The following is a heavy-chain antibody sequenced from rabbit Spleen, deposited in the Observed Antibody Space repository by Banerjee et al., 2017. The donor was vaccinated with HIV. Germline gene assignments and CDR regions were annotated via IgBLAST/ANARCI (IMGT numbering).Heavy chain of an antibody. CDR2: IDLVFGST. Sequence: EESGGDLVKPGASLTLSCKASGFDFSKYGVSWVRQAPGKGLEWIGYIDLVFGSTYYATWANGRFTISSHNAQNTLYLQLSGLTVADTATYFCVRGASSSGYYSLWGPGTLVTVS. V-gene: IGHV1S47*01. J-gene: IGHJ4*01. CDR1: GFDFSKYG. CDR3: VRGASSSGYYSL. D-gene: IGHD1-1*01.